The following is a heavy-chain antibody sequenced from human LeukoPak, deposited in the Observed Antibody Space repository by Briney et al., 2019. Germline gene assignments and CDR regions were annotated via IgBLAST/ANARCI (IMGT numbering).Heavy chain of an antibody. V-gene: IGHV1-46*03. CDR3: AIIAAAGTKDY. D-gene: IGHD6-13*01. J-gene: IGHJ4*02. CDR2: INPSGGST. Sequence: ASVKVSCKASGYTFTSYYMHWVRQAPGQGLGWMGIINPSGGSTSYAQKFQGRVTMTRDTSTSTVYMELSSLRSEDTAVYYCAIIAAAGTKDYWGQGTLVTVSS. CDR1: GYTFTSYY.